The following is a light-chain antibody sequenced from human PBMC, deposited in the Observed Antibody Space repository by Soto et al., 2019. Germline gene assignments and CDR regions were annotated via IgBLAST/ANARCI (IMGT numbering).Light chain of an antibody. V-gene: IGKV3-20*01. J-gene: IGKJ2*01. CDR3: QQYGSSLYT. CDR2: GAS. Sequence: EIVLTQSPGTLSLSPGERATLSCRASQSVSSSYLAWYQQKPGQAPRLLIYGASSRATGIPDRFSGSGSVTDFTLTISRLEPEYLAVYYCQQYGSSLYTFGQGTKLEIK. CDR1: QSVSSSY.